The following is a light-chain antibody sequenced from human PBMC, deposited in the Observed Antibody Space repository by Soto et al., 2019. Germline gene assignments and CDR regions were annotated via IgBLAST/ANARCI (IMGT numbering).Light chain of an antibody. J-gene: IGLJ3*02. Sequence: QTVVTQEPSFSVSPGRTVTLTCGLNSGSVSTAYYPSWYQQTPGQAPCTLIYSTNTRSSGVPARFSGSILGNKAALTITGAQADDESDYYCVLYMASGFWVFGGGTKVTVL. CDR1: SGSVSTAYY. CDR3: VLYMASGFWV. V-gene: IGLV8-61*01. CDR2: STN.